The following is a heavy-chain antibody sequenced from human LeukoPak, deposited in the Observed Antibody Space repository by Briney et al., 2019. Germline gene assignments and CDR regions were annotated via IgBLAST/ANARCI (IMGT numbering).Heavy chain of an antibody. Sequence: GGSLRLSCEASGFTFSSYEMNWVRQAPGKGLEWVAVISYDGSNKYYADSVKGRFTISRDNSKNTLYLQMNSLRAEDTAVFYCAKASNYGGNADWGQGTLVTVSS. CDR3: AKASNYGGNAD. D-gene: IGHD4-23*01. CDR1: GFTFSSYE. V-gene: IGHV3-30*18. J-gene: IGHJ4*02. CDR2: ISYDGSNK.